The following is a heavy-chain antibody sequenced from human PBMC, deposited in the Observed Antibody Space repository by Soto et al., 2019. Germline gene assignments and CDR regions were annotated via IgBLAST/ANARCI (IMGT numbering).Heavy chain of an antibody. J-gene: IGHJ4*02. V-gene: IGHV3-48*02. CDR3: ATWAIAVGGEGF. Sequence: PGGSLRLSCTASGFTVSDYSVNWVRQAPGKGLEWISYISSAGDLILYADSVKGRFTIARDIAKNSLYLQMDSLRDEDSAVYYCATWAIAVGGEGFWGQGTLVTVSS. CDR2: ISSAGDLI. D-gene: IGHD2-21*01. CDR1: GFTVSDYS.